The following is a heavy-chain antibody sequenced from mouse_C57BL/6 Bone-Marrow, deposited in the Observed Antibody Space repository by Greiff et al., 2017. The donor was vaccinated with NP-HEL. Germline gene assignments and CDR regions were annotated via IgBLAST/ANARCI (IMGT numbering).Heavy chain of an antibody. CDR3: ARQDDYGGAWFAD. CDR1: GFTFSDYG. J-gene: IGHJ3*01. V-gene: IGHV5-17*01. D-gene: IGHD2-4*01. CDR2: ISSGSSTI. Sequence: EVQLQQSGGGLVKPGGSLKLSCAASGFTFSDYGMHWVRQAPEKGLAWVAYISSGSSTIYYADTVKGRFTISRDNAKNTLFLQMTSLRSEDTAMYSCARQDDYGGAWFADWGQGTLVTVSA.